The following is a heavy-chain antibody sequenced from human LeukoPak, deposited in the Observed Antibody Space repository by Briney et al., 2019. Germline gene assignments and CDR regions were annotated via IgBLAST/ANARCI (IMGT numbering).Heavy chain of an antibody. CDR1: GYTFTSYY. CDR2: INPSGGST. CDR3: ARERIAAAGVPDY. J-gene: IGHJ4*02. D-gene: IGHD6-13*01. V-gene: IGHV1-46*01. Sequence: ASVKVSCKAPGYTFTSYYMHWVRQAPGQGLEWMGIINPSGGSTSYAQKFQGRVTMTRDMSTSTVYMELSSLRSEDTAVYYCARERIAAAGVPDYWGQGTLVTVSS.